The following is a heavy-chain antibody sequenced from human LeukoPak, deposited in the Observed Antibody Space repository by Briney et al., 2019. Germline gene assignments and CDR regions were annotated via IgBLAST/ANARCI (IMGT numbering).Heavy chain of an antibody. CDR3: AKPNYGDYVEGAFDI. J-gene: IGHJ3*02. CDR2: ISGSGGST. V-gene: IGHV3-23*01. D-gene: IGHD4-17*01. CDR1: GFTFSSYA. Sequence: GGSLRLSCAASGFTFSSYAMSWVRQAPGKGLEGVSAISGSGGSTYYADSVKGRFTISRDNSKNTLYLQMNSLRAEDTAVYYCAKPNYGDYVEGAFDIWGQGTMVTVSS.